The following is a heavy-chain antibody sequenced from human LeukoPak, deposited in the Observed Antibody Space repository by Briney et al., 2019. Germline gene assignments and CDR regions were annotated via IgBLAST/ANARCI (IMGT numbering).Heavy chain of an antibody. Sequence: GGSLRLSCTASGFTFSDYYMSWIRQAPGKELEWVSYISSSGSTIYYADSVKGRFTISRDNAKNSLYLQMNSLRAEDTAVYYCARALPRWLQFPYYYYGMDVWGQGTTVTVSS. D-gene: IGHD5-24*01. CDR3: ARALPRWLQFPYYYYGMDV. CDR2: ISSSGSTI. CDR1: GFTFSDYY. J-gene: IGHJ6*02. V-gene: IGHV3-11*01.